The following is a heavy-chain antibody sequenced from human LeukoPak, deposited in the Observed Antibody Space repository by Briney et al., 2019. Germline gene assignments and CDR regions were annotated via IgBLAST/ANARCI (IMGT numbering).Heavy chain of an antibody. CDR3: ARDAPFDI. CDR2: IYSDGNT. CDR1: GFTVSSNY. J-gene: IGHJ3*02. V-gene: IGHV3-53*01. Sequence: GGSLRLSCAASGFTVSSNYMSWVRQAPGKGLEWVSVIYSDGNTNYAESVKGRFTFSRDNSKNTLYLQMNSLRAEDTAVYYCARDAPFDIWGQGTMVTVSS.